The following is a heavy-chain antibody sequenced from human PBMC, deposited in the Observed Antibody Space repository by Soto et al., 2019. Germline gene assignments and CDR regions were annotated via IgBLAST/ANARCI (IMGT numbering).Heavy chain of an antibody. D-gene: IGHD6-13*01. V-gene: IGHV3-11*06. Sequence: GGSLRLSCAASGFTFSDYYMSWIRQAPGKGLEWVSYISSSSSYTNYADSVKGRFTISRDNAKNSLYLQMNSLRAEDTAVYYCARDSGAAAGIHSWDYWGQGTLVTVS. CDR3: ARDSGAAAGIHSWDY. CDR2: ISSSSSYT. J-gene: IGHJ4*02. CDR1: GFTFSDYY.